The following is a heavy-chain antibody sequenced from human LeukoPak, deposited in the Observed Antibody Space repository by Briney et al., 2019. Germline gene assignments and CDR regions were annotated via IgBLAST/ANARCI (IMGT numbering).Heavy chain of an antibody. CDR3: ARGLNWFDP. V-gene: IGHV4-59*11. Sequence: KSSETLSLTCTVSGGSISSHYWSWIRQPPGKGLEWIGYIYYSGSTNYNPSLKSRVTISVDTSKNQFSLKLSSVTAADTAVYYCARGLNWFDPWGQGTLVTVSS. CDR1: GGSISSHY. J-gene: IGHJ5*02. CDR2: IYYSGST.